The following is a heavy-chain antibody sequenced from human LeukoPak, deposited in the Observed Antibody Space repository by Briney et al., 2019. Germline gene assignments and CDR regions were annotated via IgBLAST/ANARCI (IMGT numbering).Heavy chain of an antibody. Sequence: RAGGSLRLSCAASGFTFSSYWMHWVRQAPGKGLVWVSRINSGGSGTTYADSVKGRFTISRDTAKNTLYLQMNSLRAEDTAVYYCAKESGSSDAFDIWGQGTMVTVSS. CDR1: GFTFSSYW. CDR3: AKESGSSDAFDI. CDR2: INSGGSGT. V-gene: IGHV3-74*01. D-gene: IGHD1-26*01. J-gene: IGHJ3*02.